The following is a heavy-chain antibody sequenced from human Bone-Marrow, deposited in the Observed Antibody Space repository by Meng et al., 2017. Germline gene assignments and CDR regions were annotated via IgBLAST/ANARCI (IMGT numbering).Heavy chain of an antibody. Sequence: VQWVQSGAEWKNPGSSVKVSCKASGGTFSSYAISWVRQAPGQGLEWMGGIIPIFGTANYAQKFQGRVTITADESTSTAYMELSSLRSEDTAVYYCARRYSYGARRNFDYWGQGTLVTVSS. D-gene: IGHD5-18*01. CDR3: ARRYSYGARRNFDY. CDR2: IIPIFGTA. CDR1: GGTFSSYA. V-gene: IGHV1-69*01. J-gene: IGHJ4*02.